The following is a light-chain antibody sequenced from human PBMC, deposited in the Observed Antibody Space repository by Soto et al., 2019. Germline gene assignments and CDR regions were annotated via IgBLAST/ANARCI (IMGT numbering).Light chain of an antibody. J-gene: IGLJ3*02. CDR1: GSDIGAYNF. Sequence: QSVLAQPPSASGSPGQSVTISCTGSGSDIGAYNFVSWYQQHPGKAPKLIIYEVRNRPSGISSRFSGSRSGNTASLTISGLQPEDEGDYYCSAYTARSTLVFGGGTKLTVL. V-gene: IGLV2-14*01. CDR3: SAYTARSTLV. CDR2: EVR.